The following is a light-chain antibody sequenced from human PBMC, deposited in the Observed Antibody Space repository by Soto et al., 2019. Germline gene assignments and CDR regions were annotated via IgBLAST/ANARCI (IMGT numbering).Light chain of an antibody. Sequence: VMTQSPAILSLSPGESATLSCRASQSIATNLAWYQQRPGQAPRLLIYGASTRATDAPARFSGSVSGTGFILSLPRLQFEDFAFYYCQQYNSGPPLCTFGHGTTLHL. CDR3: QQYNSGPPLCT. V-gene: IGKV3D-15*01. CDR2: GAS. CDR1: QSIATN. J-gene: IGKJ3*01.